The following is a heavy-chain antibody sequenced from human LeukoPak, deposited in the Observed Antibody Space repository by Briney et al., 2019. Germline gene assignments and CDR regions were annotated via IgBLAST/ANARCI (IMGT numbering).Heavy chain of an antibody. Sequence: GRSLRLSCAASGFTFSDYYMSWIRQAPGKGLELVSYIGSSSSYTNYADSVKGRFTITRDNAKNSLYLQMNSLRAEDTAVYYCAREPIQLWLRGAFDIWGQGTMVTVSS. V-gene: IGHV3-11*05. CDR2: IGSSSSYT. D-gene: IGHD5-18*01. J-gene: IGHJ3*02. CDR3: AREPIQLWLRGAFDI. CDR1: GFTFSDYY.